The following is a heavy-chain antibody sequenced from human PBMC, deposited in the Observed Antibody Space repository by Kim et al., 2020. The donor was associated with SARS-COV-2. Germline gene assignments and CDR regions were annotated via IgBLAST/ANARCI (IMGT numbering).Heavy chain of an antibody. D-gene: IGHD5-18*01. CDR3: ARDTRDTAMVT. J-gene: IGHJ5*02. V-gene: IGHV1-46*01. Sequence: TSYAQKFQGRVTMTRDTSTSTVYMELSSLRSEDTAVYYCARDTRDTAMVTWGQGTLVTVSS. CDR2: T.